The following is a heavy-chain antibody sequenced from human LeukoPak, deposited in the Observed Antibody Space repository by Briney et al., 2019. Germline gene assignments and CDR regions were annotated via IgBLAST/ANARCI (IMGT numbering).Heavy chain of an antibody. CDR2: IDSDGSGT. V-gene: IGHV3-74*01. CDR3: ARVLSAESRGFQH. Sequence: QSGGSLRLSCAASGYTFSSFWIHWVRQAPGKGLEWVARIDSDGSGTRYADSVKGRFTISRDNAKNTLYLQMNSLRAEDTAVYYCARVLSAESRGFQHWGRGTLVSVSS. J-gene: IGHJ1*01. D-gene: IGHD3-10*01. CDR1: GYTFSSFW.